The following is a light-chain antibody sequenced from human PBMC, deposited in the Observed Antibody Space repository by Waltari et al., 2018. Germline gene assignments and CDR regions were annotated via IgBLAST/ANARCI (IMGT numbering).Light chain of an antibody. V-gene: IGKV1-12*01. CDR3: QQGNSFPLT. J-gene: IGKJ4*01. Sequence: DIQMTQSPSSVSASVGDRVTITCRASQGIATWLAWYQQKPGKSPKLLIYAASSLHTGRPSRFSGTGAGTDCTLTISSLQPEDFATYYCQQGNSFPLTFGGGTKVEI. CDR1: QGIATW. CDR2: AAS.